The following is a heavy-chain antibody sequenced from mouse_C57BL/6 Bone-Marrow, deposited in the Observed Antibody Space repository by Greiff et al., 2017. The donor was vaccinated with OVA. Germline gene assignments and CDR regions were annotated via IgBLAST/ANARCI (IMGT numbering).Heavy chain of an antibody. CDR3: ARSSYYYGSSYYYDY. J-gene: IGHJ2*01. V-gene: IGHV5-4*03. D-gene: IGHD1-1*01. CDR2: ISDGGSYT. CDR1: GFTFSSYA. Sequence: EVKVVESGGGLVKPGGSLKLSCAASGFTFSSYAMSWVRQTPEKRLEWVATISDGGSYTYYPDNVKGRFTISRDNAKYNLYLQMSHLKSEDTAMYYCARSSYYYGSSYYYDYWGQGTTLTVSS.